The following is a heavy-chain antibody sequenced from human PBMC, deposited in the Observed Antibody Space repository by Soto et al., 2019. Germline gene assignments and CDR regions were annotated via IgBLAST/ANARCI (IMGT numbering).Heavy chain of an antibody. CDR3: ARQIYDSDTGPNFQYYFDS. CDR1: GYSFTSYW. J-gene: IGHJ4*02. CDR2: IDPSDSQT. V-gene: IGHV5-10-1*01. D-gene: IGHD3-22*01. Sequence: GESLKISCKGSGYSFTSYWIGWVRQKPGKGLEWMGRIDPSDSQTYYSPSFRGHVTISATKSITTVFLQWSSLRASDTAMYYCARQIYDSDTGPNFQYYFDSWGQGTPVTVAS.